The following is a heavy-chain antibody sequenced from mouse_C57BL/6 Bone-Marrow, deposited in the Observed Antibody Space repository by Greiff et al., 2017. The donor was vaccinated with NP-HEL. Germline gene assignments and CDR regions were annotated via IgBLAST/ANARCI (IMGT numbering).Heavy chain of an antibody. J-gene: IGHJ4*01. D-gene: IGHD3-2*02. V-gene: IGHV5-6*01. CDR3: ARPTAQATRAMDY. Sequence: EVKVVESGGDLVKPGGSLKLSCAASGFTFSSYGMSWVRQTPDKRLEWVATISSGGSYTYYPDSVKGRFTISRDNAKNTLYLQMSSLKSEDTAMYYCARPTAQATRAMDYWGQGTSVTASS. CDR1: GFTFSSYG. CDR2: ISSGGSYT.